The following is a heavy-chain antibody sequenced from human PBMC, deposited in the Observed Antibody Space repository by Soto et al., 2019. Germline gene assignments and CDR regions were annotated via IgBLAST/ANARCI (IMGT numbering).Heavy chain of an antibody. J-gene: IGHJ1*01. CDR3: AREDRFDVVGPSGN. Sequence: SETLSLTCTVSGGSIRTSDHYWAWIRQAPGKGLEWLGSLYYTGTTFNNPSLNSRVTISIDTSNNKFSLRLTSVTAADTGVYYCAREDRFDVVGPSGNWGQGALVTVSS. CDR2: LYYTGTT. V-gene: IGHV4-39*02. CDR1: GGSIRTSDHY. D-gene: IGHD1-26*01.